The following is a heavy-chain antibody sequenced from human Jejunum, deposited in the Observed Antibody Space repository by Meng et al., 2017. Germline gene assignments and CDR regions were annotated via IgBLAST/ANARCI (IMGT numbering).Heavy chain of an antibody. CDR1: GGSISSDDYY. CDR3: ARERWEDYESRGFDS. CDR2: IHYIGSA. V-gene: IGHV4-30-4*01. D-gene: IGHD3-22*01. J-gene: IGHJ4*02. Sequence: QVQLEESGPGLVKPPQTLSLTCTVSGGSISSDDYYWSWLRQPPGKGLEWIGYIHYIGSAFYHPALKSRATVSVDTSKNQFSLELKSVTAADTALYYCARERWEDYESRGFDSWGQGTLVTVSS.